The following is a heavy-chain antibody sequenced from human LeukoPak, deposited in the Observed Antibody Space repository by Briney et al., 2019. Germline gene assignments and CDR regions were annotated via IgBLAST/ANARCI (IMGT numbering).Heavy chain of an antibody. CDR1: GGTFGSYA. J-gene: IGHJ6*02. Sequence: SVKVSCKASGGTFGSYAISWVRQAPGQGLEWMGRIIPILGIANYAQKFQGRVTITADKSTSTAYMELSSLRSEDTAVYYCARAYIVATTSKDYYYYGMDVWGQGTTVTVSS. CDR2: IIPILGIA. D-gene: IGHD5-12*01. V-gene: IGHV1-69*04. CDR3: ARAYIVATTSKDYYYYGMDV.